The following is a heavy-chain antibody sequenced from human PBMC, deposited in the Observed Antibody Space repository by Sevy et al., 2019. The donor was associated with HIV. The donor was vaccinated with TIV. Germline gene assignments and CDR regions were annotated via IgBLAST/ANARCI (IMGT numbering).Heavy chain of an antibody. V-gene: IGHV4-39*01. J-gene: IGHJ3*02. D-gene: IGHD6-13*01. CDR1: GASIRDSSYY. CDR3: ARSMEQQLDAFDI. CDR2: IYSYGET. Sequence: SETLSLTCTVSGASIRDSSYYWAWLRQPPGKGLEWIGNIYSYGETYYNSSLKSRVTISVDTSKNQFSLSLTSVTAADTAIYFCARSMEQQLDAFDIWGQGTMVTVSS.